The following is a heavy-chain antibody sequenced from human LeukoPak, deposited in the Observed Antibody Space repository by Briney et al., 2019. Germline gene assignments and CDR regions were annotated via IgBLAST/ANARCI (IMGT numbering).Heavy chain of an antibody. Sequence: ASVKVSCKVSGYTLTELSMHWVRQAPGKGLEWMGGFDPEDGETIYAQKFQGRVTMTEDTSTDTAYMELSSLRSDDTAVYYCARLYDILTGYIPRERRYYFDYWGQGTLVTVSS. D-gene: IGHD3-9*01. J-gene: IGHJ4*02. CDR3: ARLYDILTGYIPRERRYYFDY. CDR1: GYTLTELS. V-gene: IGHV1-24*01. CDR2: FDPEDGET.